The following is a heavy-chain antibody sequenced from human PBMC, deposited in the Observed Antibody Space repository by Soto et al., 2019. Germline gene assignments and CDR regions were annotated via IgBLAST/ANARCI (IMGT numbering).Heavy chain of an antibody. CDR3: VIWGGVEARNFDY. Sequence: GGSLSLSWLASGFAFGSRAMHWVRQAPGKGLEYVSAINYNGGTTYYADSVKGRFTISRDNSRNTLYLQMNSLRVEDTAIYYCVIWGGVEARNFDYWGQGKLVTVSS. D-gene: IGHD6-6*01. J-gene: IGHJ4*02. CDR1: GFAFGSRA. CDR2: INYNGGTT. V-gene: IGHV3-64D*06.